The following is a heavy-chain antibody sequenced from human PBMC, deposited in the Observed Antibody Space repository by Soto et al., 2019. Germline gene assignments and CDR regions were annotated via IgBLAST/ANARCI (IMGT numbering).Heavy chain of an antibody. CDR1: GFTFGDYA. CDR3: TRLLTPGAFDI. J-gene: IGHJ3*02. Sequence: GGSLRLSCTAPGFTFGDYAMSWVRQAPGKGLEWVGFIRSKAYGGTTEYAASVKGRFTISRDDSKSIAYLQMNSLKTEDTAVYYCTRLLTPGAFDIWGQGTMVTVSS. CDR2: IRSKAYGGTT. V-gene: IGHV3-49*04.